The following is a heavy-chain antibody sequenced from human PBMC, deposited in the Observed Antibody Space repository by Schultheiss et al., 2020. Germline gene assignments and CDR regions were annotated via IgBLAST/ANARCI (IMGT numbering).Heavy chain of an antibody. V-gene: IGHV3-33*08. D-gene: IGHD2-15*01. CDR2: IWYDGSNK. CDR3: ATLGYCSGGSCYSTYYYGMDV. Sequence: GGSLRLSCAASGFTFSSYSMHWVRQAPGKGLEWVAVIWYDGSNKYYADSVKGRFTISRDNSKNTLYLQMNSLRAEDTAVYYCATLGYCSGGSCYSTYYYGMDVWGQGTTVTVSS. J-gene: IGHJ6*02. CDR1: GFTFSSYS.